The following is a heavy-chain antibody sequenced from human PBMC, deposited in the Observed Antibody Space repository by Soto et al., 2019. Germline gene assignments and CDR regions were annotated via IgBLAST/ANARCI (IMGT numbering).Heavy chain of an antibody. J-gene: IGHJ6*02. CDR1: GFTFSDYA. D-gene: IGHD2-2*01. CDR3: ARDRRPSIYSGLAV. V-gene: IGHV3-23*01. CDR2: IDGSSTTT. Sequence: EVQLLESGGGLLQPGESLRLSCTASGFTFSDYAMSWVRQAPGKGLEWVSAIDGSSTTTNYAESVKGRFTISRDNSKNTLFLHMSSLRAEDTAVYYCARDRRPSIYSGLAVWGQGTTVIVS.